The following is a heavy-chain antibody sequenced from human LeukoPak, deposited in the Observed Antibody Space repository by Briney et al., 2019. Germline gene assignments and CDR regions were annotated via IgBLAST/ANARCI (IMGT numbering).Heavy chain of an antibody. CDR2: IYSGGST. V-gene: IGHV3-53*01. J-gene: IGHJ4*02. CDR3: ARGSGVLVDPFDY. CDR1: GFTVSSNY. D-gene: IGHD3-10*01. Sequence: GGSLRLSCAASGFTVSSNYMSWVRQAPGKGLEWVSVIYSGGSTYYADSVKGRFTISRDNSKNTLYLQMNSLRAEDTAVYYCARGSGVLVDPFDYWGQGTLVTVSS.